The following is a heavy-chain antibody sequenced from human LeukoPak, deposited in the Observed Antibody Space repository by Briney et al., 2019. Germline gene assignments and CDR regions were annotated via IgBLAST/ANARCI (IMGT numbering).Heavy chain of an antibody. Sequence: SETLSLTCTVSGGSISSYYWSWIRQPPGKGLEWIGEINHSGSTNYNPSLKSRVTISVDTSKNQFSLRQSSVTAADTAVYYCARRGIAARHAFDIWGQGTMVTVSS. CDR2: INHSGST. D-gene: IGHD6-6*01. V-gene: IGHV4-34*01. CDR1: GGSISSYY. CDR3: ARRGIAARHAFDI. J-gene: IGHJ3*02.